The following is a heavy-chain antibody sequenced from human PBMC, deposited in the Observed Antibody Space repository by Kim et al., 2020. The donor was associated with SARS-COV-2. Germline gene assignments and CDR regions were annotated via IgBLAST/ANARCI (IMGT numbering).Heavy chain of an antibody. Sequence: GGSLRLSCAASGFTFSSYAMSWVRQAPGKGLEWVSAISGSGGSTYYADSVKGRFTISRDNSKNTLYLQMNSLRAEDTAVYYCAKCPNLRYFDTVGVYAFDYWGQGTLVTVSS. CDR2: ISGSGGST. CDR1: GFTFSSYA. J-gene: IGHJ4*02. D-gene: IGHD3-9*01. V-gene: IGHV3-23*01. CDR3: AKCPNLRYFDTVGVYAFDY.